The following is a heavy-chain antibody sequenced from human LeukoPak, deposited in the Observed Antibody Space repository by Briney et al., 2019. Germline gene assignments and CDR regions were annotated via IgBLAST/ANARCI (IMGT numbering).Heavy chain of an antibody. Sequence: ASVKVSCKASGYTFTVYSIHWVRQAPGQGLEWMGWINPNSGGTNYAQKFQGRVTMTRDTSISTAYMELSRLTSDDTAVYYCARGRAVAGSYYFDYWGQGTLVTVSS. CDR3: ARGRAVAGSYYFDY. V-gene: IGHV1-2*02. CDR2: INPNSGGT. J-gene: IGHJ4*02. CDR1: GYTFTVYS. D-gene: IGHD6-19*01.